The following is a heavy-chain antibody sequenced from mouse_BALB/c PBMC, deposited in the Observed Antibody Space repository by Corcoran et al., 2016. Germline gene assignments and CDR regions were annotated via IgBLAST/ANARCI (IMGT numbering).Heavy chain of an antibody. V-gene: IGHV9-1*02. J-gene: IGHJ4*01. CDR3: AREPYAMDY. Sequence: QIQLVQSGPELKKPGETVKISCKASGYTFTNYGMNWVKQAPGKGLKWMGWINTYTGEPTYADDFKGRFAFSLETSTNTAYLQINNLKNEDMATYFCAREPYAMDYWGQGTSVTVSS. CDR1: GYTFTNYG. CDR2: INTYTGEP.